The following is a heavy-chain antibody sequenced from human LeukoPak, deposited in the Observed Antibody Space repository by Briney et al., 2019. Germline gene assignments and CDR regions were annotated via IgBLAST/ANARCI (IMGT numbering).Heavy chain of an antibody. Sequence: PGGSLRLSCAASGFTFSSYAMSWVRQAPGKGLEWVSVIYSGGSTYYADSVKGRFTISRDNSKNTLYLQMNSLRAEDTAVYYCARGVEAAGLYYYYYYGMDVWGQGTTVTVSS. CDR3: ARGVEAAGLYYYYYYGMDV. J-gene: IGHJ6*02. CDR2: IYSGGST. D-gene: IGHD6-13*01. V-gene: IGHV3-66*01. CDR1: GFTFSSYA.